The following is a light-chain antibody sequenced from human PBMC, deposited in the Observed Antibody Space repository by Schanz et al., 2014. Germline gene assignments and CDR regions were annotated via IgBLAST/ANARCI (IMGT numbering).Light chain of an antibody. J-gene: IGKJ2*01. CDR3: QQRGNWPIT. V-gene: IGKV3-11*01. CDR1: QTVSNN. CDR2: GAS. Sequence: EIVMTQSPATLSVSPGERGTLSCRASQTVSNNLAWYQQKPGQTPRLLIYGASNRATGIPDRFSGSGSGTDFTLTISSLEPEDFAVYYCQQRGNWPITFGQGTKLEIK.